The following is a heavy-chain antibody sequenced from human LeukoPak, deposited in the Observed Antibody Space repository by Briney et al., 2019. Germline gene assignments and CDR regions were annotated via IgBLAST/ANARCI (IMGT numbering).Heavy chain of an antibody. CDR1: GFPFSNYW. V-gene: IGHV3-7*01. D-gene: IGHD3-22*01. Sequence: GGSLRLSCAASGFPFSNYWMTWVRQAPGKGLEWVANIKQDGSEKFYVDSVKGRFTISRDNAKNSLYLQMNSLRAEDTAVYYCARHYYDISGYYGQDYFDYWGQGTLVTVSS. CDR3: ARHYYDISGYYGQDYFDY. J-gene: IGHJ4*02. CDR2: IKQDGSEK.